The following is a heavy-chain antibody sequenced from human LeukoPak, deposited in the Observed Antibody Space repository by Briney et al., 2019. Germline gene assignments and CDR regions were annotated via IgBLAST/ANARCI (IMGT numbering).Heavy chain of an antibody. Sequence: ASVKVSCKASGYTFTSYYMHWVRQAPGQGLEWMGIINPSGGSTSYAQKFQGRVTMTRDMSTSTVYMQLSSLRSEDTAVYYCARGGDYYDSSGYHQMGFDYWGQGTLVTVSS. CDR1: GYTFTSYY. CDR2: INPSGGST. CDR3: ARGGDYYDSSGYHQMGFDY. D-gene: IGHD3-22*01. J-gene: IGHJ4*02. V-gene: IGHV1-46*01.